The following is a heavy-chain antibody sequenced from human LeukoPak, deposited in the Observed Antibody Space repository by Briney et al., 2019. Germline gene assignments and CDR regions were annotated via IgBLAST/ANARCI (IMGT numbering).Heavy chain of an antibody. D-gene: IGHD5-18*01. CDR3: AKVKGRGYSYGPIDY. V-gene: IGHV3-9*01. Sequence: GRSLRLSCAASGFTFDDYAMHWVRQAPGKGLEWVSGISWNSGSIGYADSVKGRFTISRDNAKNSLYLQMNSLRAEDTALYYCAKVKGRGYSYGPIDYWGQGTLVTVSS. J-gene: IGHJ4*02. CDR1: GFTFDDYA. CDR2: ISWNSGSI.